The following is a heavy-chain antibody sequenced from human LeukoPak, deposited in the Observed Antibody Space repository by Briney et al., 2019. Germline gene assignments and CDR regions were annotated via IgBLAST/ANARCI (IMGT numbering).Heavy chain of an antibody. CDR3: ARTPIIWFGLGGYYYYYGMDV. Sequence: SETLYLTCTVSGGSISSYYWSWIRQPPGKGLEWIGYIYYSGSINYNPSLKSRVTISVDTSKNQFSLKLSSVTAADTAVYYCARTPIIWFGLGGYYYYYGMDVWGQGTTVTVSS. D-gene: IGHD3-10*01. CDR2: IYYSGSI. CDR1: GGSISSYY. V-gene: IGHV4-59*01. J-gene: IGHJ6*02.